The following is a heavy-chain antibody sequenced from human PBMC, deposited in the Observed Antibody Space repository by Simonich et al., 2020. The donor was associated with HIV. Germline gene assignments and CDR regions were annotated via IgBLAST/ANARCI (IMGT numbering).Heavy chain of an antibody. Sequence: QVQLQQWGAGLLKPSETLSLTCAVYGGSFSGYYWTWIRQPPGKGLEWMGEINHSGSTDYNPSLKSRVTISVDTSKNQFSLKLSSVTAADTAVYYCARADWESDLHWYFDLWGRGTLVTVSS. CDR3: ARADWESDLHWYFDL. J-gene: IGHJ2*01. D-gene: IGHD3-9*01. CDR2: INHSGST. V-gene: IGHV4-34*01. CDR1: GGSFSGYY.